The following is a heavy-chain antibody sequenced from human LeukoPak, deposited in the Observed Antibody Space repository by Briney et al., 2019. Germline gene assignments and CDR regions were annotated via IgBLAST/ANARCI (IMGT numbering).Heavy chain of an antibody. CDR1: GFPFSTYN. CDR3: TREVSGSLYFDY. CDR2: INIDGSSG. D-gene: IGHD1-26*01. J-gene: IGHJ4*02. Sequence: GGSLRLSCVVSGFPFSTYNMNWVRQAPGKGLVWVSRINIDGSSGSYADSVEGRFTISRDNAKNTVYLQMNSLRAEDTAVYYCTREVSGSLYFDYWGQGTLVTVSS. V-gene: IGHV3-74*01.